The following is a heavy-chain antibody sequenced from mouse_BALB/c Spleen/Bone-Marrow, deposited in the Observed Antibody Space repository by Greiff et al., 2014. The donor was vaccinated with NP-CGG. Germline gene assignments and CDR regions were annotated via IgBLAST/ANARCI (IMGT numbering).Heavy chain of an antibody. D-gene: IGHD1-1*01. Sequence: EVKLVESGAELVKPGASVKLSCTASGFSTKDTYMHWVKQRPEQGLEWIGRIDPANGNTKYDPKFQGKATITADTSSNTAYLQLSSLTSEDTAVYYCAIYYYGSSGFAYWGQGTLVTVSA. CDR2: IDPANGNT. CDR3: AIYYYGSSGFAY. CDR1: GFSTKDTY. J-gene: IGHJ3*01. V-gene: IGHV14-3*02.